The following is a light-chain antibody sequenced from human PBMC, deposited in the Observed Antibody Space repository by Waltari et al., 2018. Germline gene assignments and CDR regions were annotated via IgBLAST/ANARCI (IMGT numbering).Light chain of an antibody. CDR1: QNVSFN. CDR2: GAS. CDR3: QQYNYWPT. Sequence: ELVMTQSPATLSLSPGERATLSCKASQNVSFNLAWYQKKPDQAPRLLIYGASTRATGIPATFSASGSGTDFTLTISSLRSEDFAVYFCQQYNYWPTFGGGTKIEIK. V-gene: IGKV3-15*01. J-gene: IGKJ4*01.